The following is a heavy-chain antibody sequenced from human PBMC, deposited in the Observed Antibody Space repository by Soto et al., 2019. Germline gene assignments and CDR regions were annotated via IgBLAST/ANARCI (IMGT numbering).Heavy chain of an antibody. CDR3: AGAEDNPYVYYGLNV. CDR1: GFTFSSYG. D-gene: IGHD3-16*01. V-gene: IGHV3-30*03. CDR2: TTYDGGIK. J-gene: IGHJ6*02. Sequence: PGGSLRLSCAASGFTFSSYGMEWVRLAPGKGLEWVAATTYDGGIKHYVDSVKGRFTISRDNSKNTLYLQMNSLRVEDTATYYCAGAEDNPYVYYGLNVWGQGNTVTVSS.